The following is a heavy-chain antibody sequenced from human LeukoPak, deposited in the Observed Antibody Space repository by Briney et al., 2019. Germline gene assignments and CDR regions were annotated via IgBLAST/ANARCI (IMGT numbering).Heavy chain of an antibody. CDR3: ARDVVAATQTFSYGMDV. CDR2: VWYDGSNK. J-gene: IGHJ6*02. CDR1: GFSFSSFG. Sequence: GGSLRLSCAASGFSFSSFGIHWVRQAPGKGLEWVAIVWYDGSNKHYADSVKGRFTISRDNSKNTLYLQMNSLRAEDTAVYYCARDVVAATQTFSYGMDVWGQGTTVTVPS. D-gene: IGHD2-15*01. V-gene: IGHV3-33*01.